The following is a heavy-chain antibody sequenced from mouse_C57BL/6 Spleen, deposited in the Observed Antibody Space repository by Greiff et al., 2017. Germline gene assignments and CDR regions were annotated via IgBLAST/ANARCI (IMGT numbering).Heavy chain of an antibody. CDR3: ARHEALLLRKGMDY. Sequence: QVQLQQPGAELVRPGSSVKLSCKASGYTFTSYWMHWVKQRPIRGLEWIGNIDPSDSDTHYNQKFKDKATLTADKSSSTVYMELSRLTSEDSAVXFCARHEALLLRKGMDYWGQGTSVTVSS. J-gene: IGHJ4*01. V-gene: IGHV1-52*01. D-gene: IGHD1-1*01. CDR2: IDPSDSDT. CDR1: GYTFTSYW.